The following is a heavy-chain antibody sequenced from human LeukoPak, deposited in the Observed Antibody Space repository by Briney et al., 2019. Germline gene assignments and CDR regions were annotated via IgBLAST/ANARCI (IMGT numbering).Heavy chain of an antibody. Sequence: SETLSLTCAVYGGSFSGYYWSWIRQPPGKGLEWIGEINHSGSTNYNPSLKSRVTISVDTSKNQFSLKLSSVTAADTAVYYCARGQGRYCSSTSCYYRGDDAFDIWGQGTMVTVSS. V-gene: IGHV4-34*01. D-gene: IGHD2-2*01. CDR3: ARGQGRYCSSTSCYYRGDDAFDI. J-gene: IGHJ3*02. CDR2: INHSGST. CDR1: GGSFSGYY.